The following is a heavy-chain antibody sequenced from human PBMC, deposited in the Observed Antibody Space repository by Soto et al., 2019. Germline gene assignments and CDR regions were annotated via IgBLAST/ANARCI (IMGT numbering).Heavy chain of an antibody. Sequence: GVLRLSCAASGFTLSSYSMNWVRQAPGKGLEWISYISSSSSTIYYADSVKGRFTISRDSAKNSLFLQMNSLRSDDTAVYYCARTKAARQFENWFDPWGQGTLVTVSS. CDR3: ARTKAARQFENWFDP. J-gene: IGHJ5*02. CDR2: ISSSSSTI. D-gene: IGHD6-6*01. CDR1: GFTLSSYS. V-gene: IGHV3-48*01.